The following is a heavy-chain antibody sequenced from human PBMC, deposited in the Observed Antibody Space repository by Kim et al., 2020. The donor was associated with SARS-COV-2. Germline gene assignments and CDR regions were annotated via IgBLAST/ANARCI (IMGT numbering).Heavy chain of an antibody. D-gene: IGHD4-17*01. CDR2: IWYDGSNK. CDR3: EKAPAEGDYYC. CDR1: GFIFRNYG. V-gene: IGHV3-33*06. J-gene: IGHJ4*03. Sequence: GGSLRLSCAASGFIFRNYGMHWVRQAPGKGLEWVAVIWYDGSNKYYADSVKGRFTISRDNSKNTVSLQMNSLRADDTAVYYCEKAPAEGDYYCWGHGTLVTVSS.